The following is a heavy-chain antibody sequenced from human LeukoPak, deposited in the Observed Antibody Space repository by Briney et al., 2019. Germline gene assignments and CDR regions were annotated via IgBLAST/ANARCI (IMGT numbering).Heavy chain of an antibody. CDR3: ARDYKYAFDN. CDR2: INWNGGSI. Sequence: GGSLRLSCVASGFTFGDYPMHWVRQVPGKDLEWVSGINWNGGSIGYADSVKGRFTISRDNAKNSLYLQMNSLRVEDTAVYYCARDYKYAFDNWGQGTLVTVSS. J-gene: IGHJ4*02. CDR1: GFTFGDYP. D-gene: IGHD5-24*01. V-gene: IGHV3-9*01.